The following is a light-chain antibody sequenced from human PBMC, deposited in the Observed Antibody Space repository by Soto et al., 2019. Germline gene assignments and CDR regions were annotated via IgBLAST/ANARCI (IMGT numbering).Light chain of an antibody. V-gene: IGLV2-11*01. Sequence: QSVLTQPRSVSGSPGQSVTISCTGTSCDVGGYNYVSWYQQRPGKAPKLLIYDVNKRPSGVPDRFSGSKSGNTASLTISGLQAEDDADYYCCSYADTLYVFGTGTKVTVL. CDR2: DVN. CDR1: SCDVGGYNY. CDR3: CSYADTLYV. J-gene: IGLJ1*01.